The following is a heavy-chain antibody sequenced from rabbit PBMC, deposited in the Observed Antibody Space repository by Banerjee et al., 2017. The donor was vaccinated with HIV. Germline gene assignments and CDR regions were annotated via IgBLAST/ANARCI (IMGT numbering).Heavy chain of an antibody. CDR1: GFSFSNKYV. CDR3: ARSYAGKAMTSLNL. Sequence: QEQLEESGRDLVKPEGSLTLTCTASGFSFSNKYVMCWVRQAPGKGLEWIACINTSSGNTVYASWAKGRFTISKTSSTTVTLQMTSLTAADTATYFCARSYAGKAMTSLNLWGPGTLVTVS. J-gene: IGHJ4*01. D-gene: IGHD4-2*01. V-gene: IGHV1S45*01. CDR2: INTSSGNT.